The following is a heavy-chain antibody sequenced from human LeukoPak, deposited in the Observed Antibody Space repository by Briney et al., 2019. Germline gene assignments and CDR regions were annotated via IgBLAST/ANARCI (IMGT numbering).Heavy chain of an antibody. CDR3: ARGTVFSGAFDI. CDR2: IYHSGST. V-gene: IGHV4-38-2*02. CDR1: GYSISSGYY. J-gene: IGHJ3*02. Sequence: PSETLSLTCTVSGYSISSGYYWGWIWQPPGKGLEWIGSIYHSGSTYYNPSLKSRVTISVDTTKNQFSLKLSSVTAADTAVYYCARGTVFSGAFDIWGQGTMVTVSS. D-gene: IGHD1-1*01.